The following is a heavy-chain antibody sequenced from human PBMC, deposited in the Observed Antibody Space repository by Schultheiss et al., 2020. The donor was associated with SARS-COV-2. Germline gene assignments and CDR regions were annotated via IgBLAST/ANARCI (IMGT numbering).Heavy chain of an antibody. CDR1: GFTFSSYD. V-gene: IGHV3-13*01. Sequence: GESLKISCAASGFTFSSYDMHWVRQATGKGLEWVSAIGTAGDTYYPGSVKGRFTISRENAKNSLYLQMNSLRAGDTAVYYCARVISGWYVDWGHGTLVTVSS. CDR2: IGTAGDT. J-gene: IGHJ4*01. CDR3: ARVISGWYVD. D-gene: IGHD6-19*01.